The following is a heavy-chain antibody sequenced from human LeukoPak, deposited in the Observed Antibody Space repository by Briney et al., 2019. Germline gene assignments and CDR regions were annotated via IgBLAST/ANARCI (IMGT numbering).Heavy chain of an antibody. J-gene: IGHJ1*01. D-gene: IGHD4-17*01. CDR2: ISGSGYNT. V-gene: IGHV3-23*01. Sequence: PGGSLRLSCAASKFTFSNYARSWVCQAPGEGLEWVSAISGSGYNTFYADSVKGRFTISRDNSKNTLYLQMNSLRAEDTAVYYCATAYGDSPAYWGQGTLVTVSS. CDR1: KFTFSNYA. CDR3: ATAYGDSPAY.